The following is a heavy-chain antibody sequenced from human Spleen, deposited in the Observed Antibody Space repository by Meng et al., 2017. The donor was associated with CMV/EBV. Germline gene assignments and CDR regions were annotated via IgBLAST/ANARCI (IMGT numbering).Heavy chain of an antibody. CDR3: ARLPRANCGGDCYFDY. Sequence: GESLKISCAASGFTFSNYDMTWVRQAPGKGLEWVSDISGGGGTTWFADSVKGRFTISRDNSKNSLYLQMNSLRAEDTALYYCARLPRANCGGDCYFDYWGQGTLVTVSS. CDR2: ISGGGGTT. CDR1: GFTFSNYD. V-gene: IGHV3-23*01. D-gene: IGHD2-21*01. J-gene: IGHJ4*02.